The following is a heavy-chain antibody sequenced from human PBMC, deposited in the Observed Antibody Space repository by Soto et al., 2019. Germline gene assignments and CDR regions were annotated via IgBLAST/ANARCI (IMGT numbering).Heavy chain of an antibody. CDR3: AKDLAVGGVIVYIFDY. CDR2: ISWNSGGI. Sequence: EVQLVESGGGLVQPDRSLRLSCEASGFTFDDYAMHWVRQAPGKGLEWVSGISWNSGGIAYADSVKGRFTISRDNAKNSLYLQMNSLRAEDTALYYCAKDLAVGGVIVYIFDYWGQGTLVTVSS. J-gene: IGHJ4*02. V-gene: IGHV3-9*01. D-gene: IGHD3-16*02. CDR1: GFTFDDYA.